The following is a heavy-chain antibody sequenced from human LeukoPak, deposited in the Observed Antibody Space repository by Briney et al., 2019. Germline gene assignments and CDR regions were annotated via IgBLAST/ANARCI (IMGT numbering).Heavy chain of an antibody. CDR2: IYSGGST. V-gene: IGHV3-66*01. CDR3: AREFDSSSLDY. CDR1: GFTVSTNY. D-gene: IGHD6-6*01. Sequence: GGSLRLSCAASGFTVSTNYMSLVRQAPGKGLEWVSVIYSGGSTCYADSVMGRFTISRENYRNTLYLQMNSLRAGDTAVFYCAREFDSSSLDYWGQGTLVTVPA. J-gene: IGHJ4*02.